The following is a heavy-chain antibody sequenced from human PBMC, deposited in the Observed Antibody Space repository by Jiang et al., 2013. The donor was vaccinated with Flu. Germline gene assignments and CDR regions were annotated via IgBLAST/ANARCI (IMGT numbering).Heavy chain of an antibody. J-gene: IGHJ4*02. CDR2: VRSKAYGGTT. CDR3: TRVRGDSSGLSIDY. V-gene: IGHV3-49*03. Sequence: RLSCTASGFTFGDYAMSWFRQAPGKGLEWVGFVRSKAYGGTTEYAASVKGRFTISRDDSKSIAYLQMNSLKTEDTAVYYCTRVRGDSSGLSIDYWGQGTLVTVSS. D-gene: IGHD3-22*01. CDR1: GFTFGDYA.